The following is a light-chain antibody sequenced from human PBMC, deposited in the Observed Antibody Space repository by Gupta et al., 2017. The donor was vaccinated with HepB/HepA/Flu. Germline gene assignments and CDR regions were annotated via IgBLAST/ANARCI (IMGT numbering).Light chain of an antibody. Sequence: DIQMTQSPSTLSASVGDRVTITCRASQSISSWLAWYQQKPGKAPKLLIYKASSLESGVPSRFSGSGSGTVFILTISSLQPDYFATYYCQQYNSPWTFGQGTKVEIK. CDR1: QSISSW. CDR3: QQYNSPWT. J-gene: IGKJ1*01. CDR2: KAS. V-gene: IGKV1-5*03.